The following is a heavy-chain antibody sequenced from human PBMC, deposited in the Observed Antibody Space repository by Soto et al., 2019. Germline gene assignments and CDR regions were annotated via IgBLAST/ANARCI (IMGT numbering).Heavy chain of an antibody. J-gene: IGHJ5*02. CDR3: AKDPRDSSSWHKAWTEFDH. V-gene: IGHV3-23*01. CDR2: IIGSGGST. D-gene: IGHD6-13*01. Sequence: PXGSLRLSCAASGVTLSSYAMSWVRQAPGKGLDWVSAIIGSGGSTYYADSVKGRFTISRDNSKNTLYLQMNSLRAEDTAVYYCAKDPRDSSSWHKAWTEFDHWGQGALVTVSS. CDR1: GVTLSSYA.